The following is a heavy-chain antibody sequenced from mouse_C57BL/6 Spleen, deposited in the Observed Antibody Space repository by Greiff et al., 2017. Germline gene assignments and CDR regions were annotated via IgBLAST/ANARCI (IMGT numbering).Heavy chain of an antibody. D-gene: IGHD1-1*02. CDR2: IWSAGST. CDR1: GFSFTSYG. V-gene: IGHV2-6-1*01. J-gene: IGHJ1*03. Sequence: QVQLQQSGPGLVAPSQSLSITCTVSGFSFTSYGVHWVRQPPGKGLEWLVVIWSAGSTTYNSALKSRLSISKDNSKSQVVLKMNSLQTDDTAMYYWARHGGYYWYFDVWGTGTTVSVSS. CDR3: ARHGGYYWYFDV.